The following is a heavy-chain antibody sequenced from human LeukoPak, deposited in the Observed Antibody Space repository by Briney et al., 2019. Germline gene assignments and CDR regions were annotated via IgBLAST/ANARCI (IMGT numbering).Heavy chain of an antibody. Sequence: QPGGSLRLSCAASGFTFSSYEMNWVRQAPGKGLEWVSYISSSGSTIYYADSVKGRFTISRDNAKNSLYLQMNSLRAEDTAVYYCARLPWPAGGPFDYWGQGTLVTVPS. CDR3: ARLPWPAGGPFDY. CDR1: GFTFSSYE. D-gene: IGHD2-2*01. J-gene: IGHJ4*02. V-gene: IGHV3-48*03. CDR2: ISSSGSTI.